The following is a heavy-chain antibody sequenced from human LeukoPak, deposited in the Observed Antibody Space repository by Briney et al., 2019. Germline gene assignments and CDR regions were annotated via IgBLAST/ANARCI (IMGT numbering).Heavy chain of an antibody. Sequence: PSETLSLTCTVSGGSISSYYWSWIRQPPGKGLEWIGYIYYSGSTNYNSSLKSRVTISVDTSKNQFSLKLSSVTAADTAVYYCARSLGHYYDFWSGYYYPDWGQGTLVTVSS. CDR2: IYYSGST. J-gene: IGHJ4*02. D-gene: IGHD3-3*01. V-gene: IGHV4-59*08. CDR1: GGSISSYY. CDR3: ARSLGHYYDFWSGYYYPD.